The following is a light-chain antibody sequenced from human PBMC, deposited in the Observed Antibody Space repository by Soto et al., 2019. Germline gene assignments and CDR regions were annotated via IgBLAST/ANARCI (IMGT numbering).Light chain of an antibody. CDR3: QQRSSWPIT. Sequence: EFVLTQSPATLSLSPRERATLSCRASQSVSSYLAWYQQKPGQAPRLLIYDASNRATGIPARFSGSGSGTDFTLTINSLEPEDFAVYYCQQRSSWPITFGQGTRLEI. CDR1: QSVSSY. CDR2: DAS. V-gene: IGKV3-11*01. J-gene: IGKJ5*01.